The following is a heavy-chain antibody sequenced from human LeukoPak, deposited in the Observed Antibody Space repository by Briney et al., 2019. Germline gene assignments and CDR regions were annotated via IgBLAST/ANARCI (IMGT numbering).Heavy chain of an antibody. CDR1: GFTFSNYW. CDR3: AKSRDGSGWYWFDP. CDR2: ISGGGAST. Sequence: GGSLRLSCGASGFTFSNYWMSWVRQAPGKGLEWVSAISGGGASTYYADSVKGRFTISRDNSKNTLYLQMNSLRAEDTAVYYCAKSRDGSGWYWFDPWGQGTLVTVSS. D-gene: IGHD6-19*01. J-gene: IGHJ5*02. V-gene: IGHV3-23*01.